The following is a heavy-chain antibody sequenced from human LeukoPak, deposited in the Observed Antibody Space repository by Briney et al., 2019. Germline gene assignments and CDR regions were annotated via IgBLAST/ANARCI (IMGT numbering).Heavy chain of an antibody. D-gene: IGHD4-17*01. CDR1: GGSISGSY. CDR2: MYNSGST. Sequence: PSETLSLTCTVSGGSISGSYWSWIRQPPGKGLEWIAYMYNSGSTNYNPSLKSRVTISIDTSKNQFSLKLSSLTAADTAIYYCARGIESYGDYGYWGQGILVTVSS. CDR3: ARGIESYGDYGY. J-gene: IGHJ4*02. V-gene: IGHV4-59*01.